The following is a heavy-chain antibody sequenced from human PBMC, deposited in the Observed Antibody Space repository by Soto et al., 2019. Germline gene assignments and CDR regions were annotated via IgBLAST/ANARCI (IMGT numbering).Heavy chain of an antibody. Sequence: APVKVSCKASGYTFTSYGISWVRQAPGQGLEWMGWISAYNGNTNYAQKLQGRVTMTTDTSTSTAYMELRSLRSDDTAVYYCARDADYDSSGYYQMQRAFDIWGQGTMVTVSS. J-gene: IGHJ3*02. CDR3: ARDADYDSSGYYQMQRAFDI. D-gene: IGHD3-22*01. V-gene: IGHV1-18*01. CDR1: GYTFTSYG. CDR2: ISAYNGNT.